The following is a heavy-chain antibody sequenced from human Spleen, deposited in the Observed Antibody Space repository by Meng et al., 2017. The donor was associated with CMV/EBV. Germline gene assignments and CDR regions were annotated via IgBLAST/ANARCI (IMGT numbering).Heavy chain of an antibody. D-gene: IGHD6-13*01. CDR1: GGSISSGSYY. J-gene: IGHJ4*02. CDR3: ARTAAAGPYYFDY. V-gene: IGHV4-61*02. CDR2: IYTSGST. Sequence: VRRQESGPGLVKPSQTLSLTCTVSGGSISSGSYYWSWIRQPAGKGLEWIGRIYTSGSTNYNPSLKSRVTISVDTSKNQFSLKLSSVTAADTAVYYCARTAAAGPYYFDYWGQGTLVTVPS.